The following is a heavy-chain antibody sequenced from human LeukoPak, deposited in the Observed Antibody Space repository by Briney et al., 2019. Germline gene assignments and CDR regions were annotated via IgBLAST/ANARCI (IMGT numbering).Heavy chain of an antibody. D-gene: IGHD3-10*02. CDR1: GFTFSSYW. Sequence: PGGSLRLSCAASGFTFSSYWMHWVRQAPGKGLVWVSRINTDGSNTNYADSVKGRFTISRDNAKNTLYLQMNSLRAEDTAVYYCARGCSGKEAAGCDYWGQGTLVTVSS. CDR2: INTDGSNT. CDR3: ARGCSGKEAAGCDY. J-gene: IGHJ4*02. V-gene: IGHV3-74*01.